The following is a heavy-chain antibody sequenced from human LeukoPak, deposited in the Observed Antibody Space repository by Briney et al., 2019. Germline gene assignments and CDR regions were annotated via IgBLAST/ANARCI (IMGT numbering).Heavy chain of an antibody. Sequence: SETLSLTCTVSGGSISSSSYYWGWIRQPPGKGLEWIGSIYYSGSTYYNPSLKSRVTISVDTSKNQFSLKLSSVTAADTAVYYCARDDKYYDSSGSWGQGTLVTVSS. CDR3: ARDDKYYDSSGS. V-gene: IGHV4-39*07. J-gene: IGHJ5*02. D-gene: IGHD3-22*01. CDR1: GGSISSSSYY. CDR2: IYYSGST.